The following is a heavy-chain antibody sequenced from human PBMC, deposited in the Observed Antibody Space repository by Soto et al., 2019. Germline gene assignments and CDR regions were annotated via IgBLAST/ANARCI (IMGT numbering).Heavy chain of an antibody. CDR3: ARDRAYCSSTSCWTWWFDP. J-gene: IGHJ5*02. D-gene: IGHD2-2*01. Sequence: GASVKVSCKASGYTFTGYYMHWVRQAPGQGLEWMGWINPNSGGTNYAQKFQGRVTMTRDTSISTAYMELSRLRSDDTAVHYCARDRAYCSSTSCWTWWFDPWGQGTLVTVSS. CDR1: GYTFTGYY. CDR2: INPNSGGT. V-gene: IGHV1-2*02.